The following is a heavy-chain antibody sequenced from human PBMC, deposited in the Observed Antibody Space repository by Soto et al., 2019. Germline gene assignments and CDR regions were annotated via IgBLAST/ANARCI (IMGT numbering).Heavy chain of an antibody. D-gene: IGHD3-10*01. Sequence: GGSLRLSCAASGFTFSNAWMSWVRQAPGKGLEWVGRIKSKTDGGTTDYAAPVKGRFTISRDDSKNTLYLQMNSLKTEDTAVYYCTTAFYYGSVNFDYWGQGTPVTVSS. CDR3: TTAFYYGSVNFDY. J-gene: IGHJ4*02. V-gene: IGHV3-15*01. CDR2: IKSKTDGGTT. CDR1: GFTFSNAW.